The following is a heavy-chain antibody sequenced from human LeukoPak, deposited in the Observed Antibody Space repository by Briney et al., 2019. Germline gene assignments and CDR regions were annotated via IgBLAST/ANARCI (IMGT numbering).Heavy chain of an antibody. D-gene: IGHD3-10*01. CDR3: ARDIYGSGNGFFDY. CDR1: GVSISTYY. Sequence: PSETLSLTCTVSGVSISTYYWSWIRQSPGKGLEWIAYFHYTGSTNNNPSLKGRLAISVDTSKNQFSLTLSSVTAADTAVYYCARDIYGSGNGFFDYWGQGVLVTVSS. CDR2: FHYTGST. V-gene: IGHV4-59*13. J-gene: IGHJ4*02.